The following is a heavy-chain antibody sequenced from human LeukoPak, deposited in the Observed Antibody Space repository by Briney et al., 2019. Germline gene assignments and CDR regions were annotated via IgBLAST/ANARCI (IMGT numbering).Heavy chain of an antibody. Sequence: PGGSLRLSCTASGFTFTSYTMNWVRQAPGKGLEWVSSISSSSSYLYYADSVKGRFTISRDNAKNSLYLQMSSLRAEDTAVYYCARDRGGTAMALYYFDYWGQGTLVTVSS. V-gene: IGHV3-21*01. D-gene: IGHD5-18*01. CDR3: ARDRGGTAMALYYFDY. J-gene: IGHJ4*02. CDR1: GFTFTSYT. CDR2: ISSSSSYL.